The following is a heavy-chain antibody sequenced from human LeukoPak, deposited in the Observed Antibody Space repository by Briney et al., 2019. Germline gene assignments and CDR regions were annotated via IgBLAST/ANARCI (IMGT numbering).Heavy chain of an antibody. CDR1: GFTFSSYS. D-gene: IGHD6-19*01. Sequence: GGSLRLSCAASGFTFSSYSMNWVRQAPGKGLEWVSYISSTSDYIYYADSMKGRFTISRDNAKNSLYLQMNSLRAEDTAVYYCARSFIEVTGRVAYCLDFWGQGTLVSVSS. CDR3: ARSFIEVTGRVAYCLDF. CDR2: ISSTSDYI. J-gene: IGHJ4*02. V-gene: IGHV3-21*01.